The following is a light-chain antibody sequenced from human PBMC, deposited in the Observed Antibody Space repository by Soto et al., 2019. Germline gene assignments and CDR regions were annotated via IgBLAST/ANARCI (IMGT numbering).Light chain of an antibody. CDR1: SIGSKS. CDR2: YDG. CDR3: QVWDSSSDQYV. V-gene: IGLV3-21*04. J-gene: IGLJ1*01. Sequence: SYELTQPPSVSVAPGKTARITCGGRSIGSKSVHWYQQRPGQAPVLVIYYDGRRPSGIPERFSGSNSGNTATLTIGRVEAGDEADYYCQVWDSSSDQYVFGTGTKVTVL.